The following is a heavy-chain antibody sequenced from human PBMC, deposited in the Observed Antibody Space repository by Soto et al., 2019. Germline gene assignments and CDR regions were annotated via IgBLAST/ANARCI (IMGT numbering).Heavy chain of an antibody. CDR1: GFTFSSYS. CDR3: ARDPAYYDILPGSFYYYGMDV. J-gene: IGHJ6*02. D-gene: IGHD3-9*01. CDR2: ISSSSSYI. Sequence: EVQLVESGGGLVKPGGSLRLSCAASGFTFSSYSMNWVRQAPGKGLEWVSSISSSSSYIYYADSVKGRFTISRDNAKNSLYLQMNSLRAEDTAVYYCARDPAYYDILPGSFYYYGMDVWGQGTTVTVSS. V-gene: IGHV3-21*01.